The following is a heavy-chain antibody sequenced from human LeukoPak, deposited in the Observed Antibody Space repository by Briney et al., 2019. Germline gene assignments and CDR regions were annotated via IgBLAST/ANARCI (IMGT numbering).Heavy chain of an antibody. CDR3: AREYYYAGFDY. V-gene: IGHV1-8*01. CDR1: GYTFTSYD. CDR2: MNPNNGNT. Sequence: GASVKVSCKASGYTFTSYDINWVRQATGQGLEWMGWMNPNNGNTGYAQKFQGRVTMPRNTSTSTAYMELSSLRSEDTAVYYCAREYYYAGFDYWGQGTLITVSS. D-gene: IGHD3-16*01. J-gene: IGHJ4*02.